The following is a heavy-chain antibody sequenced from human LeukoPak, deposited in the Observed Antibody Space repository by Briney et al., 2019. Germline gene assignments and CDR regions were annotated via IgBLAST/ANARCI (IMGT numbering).Heavy chain of an antibody. CDR1: GFTFSSYG. Sequence: GFLRLSCAASGFTFSSYGMYWVRQAPGKGLEWVAFIRYDGSNKYYADSVKGRFTISRDNSKNTLYLQMNSLRAEDTAVYYCAKDTTSAYGFDYWGQGTLVTVSS. V-gene: IGHV3-30*02. CDR2: IRYDGSNK. J-gene: IGHJ4*02. D-gene: IGHD1-1*01. CDR3: AKDTTSAYGFDY.